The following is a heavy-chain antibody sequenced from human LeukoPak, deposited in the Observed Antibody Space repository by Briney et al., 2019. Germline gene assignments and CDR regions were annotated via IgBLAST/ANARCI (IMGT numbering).Heavy chain of an antibody. Sequence: ASVTVSCKASGYTFTSYGISWVRQAPGQGLEWMGWISAYNGNTNYAQKLQGRVTMTTDTSTSTAYMELRSLRSDDTAVYYCAREPGYCSGGSCLAYWGQGTLVTVSS. J-gene: IGHJ4*02. CDR3: AREPGYCSGGSCLAY. V-gene: IGHV1-18*01. CDR1: GYTFTSYG. CDR2: ISAYNGNT. D-gene: IGHD2-15*01.